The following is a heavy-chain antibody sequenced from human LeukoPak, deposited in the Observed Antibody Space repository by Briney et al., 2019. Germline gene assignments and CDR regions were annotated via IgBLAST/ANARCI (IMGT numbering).Heavy chain of an antibody. V-gene: IGHV4-39*07. CDR2: IYYSGST. CDR1: GGSISTSSYY. J-gene: IGHJ1*01. CDR3: AREGDSSSWYLQH. D-gene: IGHD6-13*01. Sequence: TTSETLSLTCTVSGGSISTSSYYWGWIRQPPGKGLEWIGSIYYSGSTHYNPSLKSRVTISIDRSNNQFSLNVRSLTAADTAVYYCAREGDSSSWYLQHWGQGTLVTVSS.